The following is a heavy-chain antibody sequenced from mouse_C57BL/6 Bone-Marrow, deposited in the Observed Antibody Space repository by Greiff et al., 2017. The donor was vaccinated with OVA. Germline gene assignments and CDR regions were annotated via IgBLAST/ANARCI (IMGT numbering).Heavy chain of an antibody. V-gene: IGHV1-81*01. CDR2: IYPRSGNT. Sequence: VKLVESGAELARPGASVKLSCKASGYTFTSYGISWVKQRTGQGLEWIGEIYPRSGNTYYNEKFKGKATLTADKSSSTAYMELRSLTSEDSAVYFCARERPTTVVPHFDYWGQGTTLTVSS. D-gene: IGHD1-1*01. CDR3: ARERPTTVVPHFDY. J-gene: IGHJ2*01. CDR1: GYTFTSYG.